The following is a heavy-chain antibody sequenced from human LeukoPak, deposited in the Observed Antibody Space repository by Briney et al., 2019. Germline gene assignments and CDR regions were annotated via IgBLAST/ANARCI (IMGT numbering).Heavy chain of an antibody. CDR1: GGSFSTYY. V-gene: IGHV4-59*01. J-gene: IGHJ4*02. D-gene: IGHD1/OR15-1a*01. CDR2: IYPSGST. Sequence: SETLSLTCNVSGGSFSTYYWSWIRQPPGRGLEWIGYIYPSGSTNYNPSLKSRVTISGDTSKNQFSLKLSSVTAADTAVYYCARAYGEHDYWGQGTLVTVSS. CDR3: ARAYGEHDY.